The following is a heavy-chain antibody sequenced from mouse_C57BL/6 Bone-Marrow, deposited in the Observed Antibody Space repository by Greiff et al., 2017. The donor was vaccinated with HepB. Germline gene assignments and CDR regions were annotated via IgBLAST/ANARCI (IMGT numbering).Heavy chain of an antibody. CDR3: ARERWLLRGAWFAY. V-gene: IGHV5-4*01. D-gene: IGHD2-3*01. J-gene: IGHJ3*01. Sequence: EVNLVESGGGLVKPGGSLKLSCAASGFTFSSYAMSWVRQTPEKRLEWVATISDGGSYTYYPDNVKGRFTISRDNAKNNLYLQMSHLKSEDTAMYYCARERWLLRGAWFAYWGQGTLVTVSA. CDR2: ISDGGSYT. CDR1: GFTFSSYA.